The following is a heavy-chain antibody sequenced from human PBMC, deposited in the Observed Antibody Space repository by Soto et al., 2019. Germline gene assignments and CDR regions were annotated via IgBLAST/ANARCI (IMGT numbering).Heavy chain of an antibody. CDR1: GFTVSSNY. CDR2: IYSGGST. Sequence: HPGGSLRLSCAASGFTVSSNYMSWVRQAPGKGLEWVSVIYSGGSTYYADSVKGRFTISRDNSKNTLYLQMNSLRAEDTVVYYCARSLGYSYGYMDYGMDVWGQGTTVTVSS. V-gene: IGHV3-53*01. D-gene: IGHD5-18*01. CDR3: ARSLGYSYGYMDYGMDV. J-gene: IGHJ6*02.